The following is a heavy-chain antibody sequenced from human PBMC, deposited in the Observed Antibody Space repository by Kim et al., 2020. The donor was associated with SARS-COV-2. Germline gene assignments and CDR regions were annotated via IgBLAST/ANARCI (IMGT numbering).Heavy chain of an antibody. J-gene: IGHJ6*02. V-gene: IGHV4-39*01. CDR2: INYSGTT. CDR1: GGSISGGDYY. Sequence: SETLSLTCAVSGGSISGGDYYWDWIRQPPGKGLQWIGSINYSGTTYFNPALKSRVTVSVDTSNNQFSLKLTSVTAADTAVYYCARLIRSTVPNYYYYAMDAGGQGTTVTVSS. D-gene: IGHD4-4*01. CDR3: ARLIRSTVPNYYYYAMDA.